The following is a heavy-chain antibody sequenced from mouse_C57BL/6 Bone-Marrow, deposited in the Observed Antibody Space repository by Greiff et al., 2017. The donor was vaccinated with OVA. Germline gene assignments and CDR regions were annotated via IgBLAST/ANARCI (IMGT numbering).Heavy chain of an antibody. V-gene: IGHV1-82*01. D-gene: IGHD1-1*02. Sequence: VQLQQSGPELVKPGASVKISCKASGYAFSSSWMNWVKQRPGKGLEWIGRISPGDGDTKYNGKFKGKATLNADKSYSTAYIQLSSLTSEDSAVYFWARGGKRVGFAYWGQGTLVTVSA. CDR2: ISPGDGDT. CDR1: GYAFSSSW. CDR3: ARGGKRVGFAY. J-gene: IGHJ3*01.